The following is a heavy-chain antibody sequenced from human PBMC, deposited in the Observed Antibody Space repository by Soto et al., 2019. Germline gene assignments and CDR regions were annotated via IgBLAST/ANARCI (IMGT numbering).Heavy chain of an antibody. CDR3: AKDIRHDNGWYQNYFDY. J-gene: IGHJ4*02. V-gene: IGHV3-23*01. Sequence: EVQLLESGGGLVQPGGSPRLSCAASGFTFSSYAMGWVRQAPGKGLEWVSAISGSGDSTYYADSVKGRFTISRDNSENTLYLQMNSLRAEDTAVYYCAKDIRHDNGWYQNYFDYWGQGTLVTVSS. CDR2: ISGSGDST. D-gene: IGHD6-19*01. CDR1: GFTFSSYA.